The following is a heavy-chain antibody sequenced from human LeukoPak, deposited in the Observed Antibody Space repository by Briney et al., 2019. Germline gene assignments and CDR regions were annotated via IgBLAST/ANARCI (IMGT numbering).Heavy chain of an antibody. Sequence: GESLNISCKVSRYSFTSYWIGWVRHMTVKGLEWMGIIYPVDSDTRSSPSFQGQVTISADKSISTAYLQWSSMKASDTAMYYCARRVWATYDSRGYSFDYWGQGTLVTVSS. J-gene: IGHJ4*02. CDR2: IYPVDSDT. D-gene: IGHD3-22*01. CDR1: RYSFTSYW. V-gene: IGHV5-51*01. CDR3: ARRVWATYDSRGYSFDY.